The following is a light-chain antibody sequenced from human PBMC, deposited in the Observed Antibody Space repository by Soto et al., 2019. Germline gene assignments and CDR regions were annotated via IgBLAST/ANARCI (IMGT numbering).Light chain of an antibody. CDR2: EVS. V-gene: IGLV2-14*01. J-gene: IGLJ1*01. CDR3: TSYTRENSSYV. Sequence: QSVLTQPASVSGSPGPSITISRTGTSSDVGAYTSVSWYQQHPGKAPKLRIYEVSNRPSGVSNRFSGSKSDNTASLTISGLQAEDEAHYYFTSYTRENSSYVFGTGTTLTVL. CDR1: SSDVGAYTS.